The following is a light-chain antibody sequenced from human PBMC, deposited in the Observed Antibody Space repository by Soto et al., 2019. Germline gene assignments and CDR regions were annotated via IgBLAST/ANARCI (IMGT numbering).Light chain of an antibody. CDR1: QSISSY. J-gene: IGKJ5*01. Sequence: DSQMTQSPSSLSASVGDRVTITCRASQSISSYFNWYQQKPGKAPKLLIYAASSLQSGVPSRFSGSGSGTDFTRIISSLQPEDFATYYCQQSYSTPRVTLGQGTRLEI. V-gene: IGKV1-39*01. CDR3: QQSYSTPRVT. CDR2: AAS.